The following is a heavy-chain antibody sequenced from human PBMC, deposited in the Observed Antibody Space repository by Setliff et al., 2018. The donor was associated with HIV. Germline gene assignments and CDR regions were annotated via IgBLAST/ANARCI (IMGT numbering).Heavy chain of an antibody. CDR1: GGSFSSYY. J-gene: IGHJ4*02. D-gene: IGHD6-19*01. CDR3: AREPGSGWYYFDN. Sequence: PSETLSLTCTVYGGSFSSYYWSWIRQPPGKGLEWIGEINHSGSTNYNPSLKSRVTISVDTSKNQFSLKLSSVTAADTAVYYCAREPGSGWYYFDNWGQGTLVTVSS. V-gene: IGHV4-34*01. CDR2: INHSGST.